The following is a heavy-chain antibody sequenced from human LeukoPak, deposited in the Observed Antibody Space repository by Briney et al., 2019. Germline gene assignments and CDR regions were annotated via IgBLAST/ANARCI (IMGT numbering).Heavy chain of an antibody. V-gene: IGHV3-21*01. Sequence: GGSLRLSCAASGFTFSSYWMSWVRQAPGKGLEWASSISSSSSYIYYADSVKGRFTISRDNAKNSLYLQMNSLRAEDTAVYYCASSPHLPAAIAEPTAWFDPWGQGTLVTVSS. CDR2: ISSSSSYI. CDR3: ASSPHLPAAIAEPTAWFDP. D-gene: IGHD2-2*01. CDR1: GFTFSSYW. J-gene: IGHJ5*02.